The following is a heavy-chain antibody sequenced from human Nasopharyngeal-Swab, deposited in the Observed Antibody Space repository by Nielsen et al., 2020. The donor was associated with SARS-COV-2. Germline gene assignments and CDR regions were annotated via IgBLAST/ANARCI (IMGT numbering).Heavy chain of an antibody. Sequence: GESLKISCAASGFTFSSYAMHWVRQAPGKGLEWVAVISYDGSNKYYADSVKGRFTISRDNSKNTLYLQMNSLRAEDTAVYYCARLELRGHYYYYMDVWGKGTTVTVSS. J-gene: IGHJ6*03. CDR2: ISYDGSNK. D-gene: IGHD1-7*01. CDR1: GFTFSSYA. CDR3: ARLELRGHYYYYMDV. V-gene: IGHV3-30-3*01.